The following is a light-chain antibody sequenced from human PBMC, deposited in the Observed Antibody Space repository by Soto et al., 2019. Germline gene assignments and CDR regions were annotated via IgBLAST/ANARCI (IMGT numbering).Light chain of an antibody. CDR1: QSVSSSY. J-gene: IGKJ5*01. Sequence: EIVLTQSPGTLSLSPGDRATLSCRASQSVSSSYLAWYQQKPGRAPRLLIYGASSRATGIPDRFTGSGSGTDFTLTISRLEPEDFAVYYCQQYGSSPITFGQGTRLEVK. CDR3: QQYGSSPIT. V-gene: IGKV3-20*01. CDR2: GAS.